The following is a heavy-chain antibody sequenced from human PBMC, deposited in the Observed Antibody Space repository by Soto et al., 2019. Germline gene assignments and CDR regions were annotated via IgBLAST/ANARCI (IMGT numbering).Heavy chain of an antibody. CDR3: ARGSGSGIFYQLDY. Sequence: QVQLVESGGGVVQPGRSLRLSCAASGFTFSNHGMHWVRQAPGKGLEWVARIYYDGSHEYYADSVKGRFAISRVSSKNTLYLQMNSLRAEDTAVYYCARGSGSGIFYQLDYWGQGTLVTVSS. CDR1: GFTFSNHG. D-gene: IGHD1-26*01. V-gene: IGHV3-33*01. CDR2: IYYDGSHE. J-gene: IGHJ4*02.